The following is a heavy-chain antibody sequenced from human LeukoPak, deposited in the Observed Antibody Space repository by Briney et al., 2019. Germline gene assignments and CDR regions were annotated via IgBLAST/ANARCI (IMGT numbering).Heavy chain of an antibody. CDR1: GGSISSYY. V-gene: IGHV4-59*01. Sequence: SETLSLTCTVSGGSISSYYWSWIRQPPGKGLEWIGYIYYSGSTNYNPSLKSRVTISVDTSKNQFSLKLSSVTAADTAVYYCARARLGDFDYWGQGTLVTVSS. CDR3: ARARLGDFDY. J-gene: IGHJ4*02. D-gene: IGHD1-26*01. CDR2: IYYSGST.